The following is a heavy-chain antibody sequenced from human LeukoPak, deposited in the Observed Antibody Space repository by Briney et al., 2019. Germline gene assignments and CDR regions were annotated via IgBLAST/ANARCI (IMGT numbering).Heavy chain of an antibody. D-gene: IGHD5-18*01. V-gene: IGHV4-34*01. Sequence: MPSETLSHTCAVYGGSFSGYYWSWIRQPPGKGLEWIGEINHSGSTNYNPSLKSRVTISVDTSKNQFSLKLSSVTAADTAVYYCARGRPRRGYSYGYNPHTFDYWGQGTLVTVSS. J-gene: IGHJ4*02. CDR1: GGSFSGYY. CDR3: ARGRPRRGYSYGYNPHTFDY. CDR2: INHSGST.